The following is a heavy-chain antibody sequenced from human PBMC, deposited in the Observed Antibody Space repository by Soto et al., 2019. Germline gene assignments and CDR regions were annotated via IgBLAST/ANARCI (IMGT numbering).Heavy chain of an antibody. V-gene: IGHV2-5*02. Sequence: QITLKESGPTLVKPTQTLTLTCTFSGFSLSTSGVGVGWIRQPPGKALEWLALIYWDDDKRYSPSLKSRLIITADTSKSQVGLTMTIMDHVDTAKYSCAHRPRTVVFDSWGQGTLVTVSS. CDR1: GFSLSTSGVG. D-gene: IGHD4-17*01. J-gene: IGHJ4*02. CDR3: AHRPRTVVFDS. CDR2: IYWDDDK.